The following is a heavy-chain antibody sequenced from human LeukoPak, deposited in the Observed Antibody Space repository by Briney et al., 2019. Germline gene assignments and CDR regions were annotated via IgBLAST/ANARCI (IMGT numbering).Heavy chain of an antibody. CDR2: ISASTGHT. V-gene: IGHV3-23*01. Sequence: GGSLRLSCAASGFTFSSYAMSWVRQAPGKGLEWVSGISASTGHTYYADSVKGRFTISRDNSKNTLYLQMSSLRTEDTAMYYCVKDFGRVLGTPDYWGQGTLVTVSS. CDR1: GFTFSSYA. J-gene: IGHJ4*02. D-gene: IGHD3-16*01. CDR3: VKDFGRVLGTPDY.